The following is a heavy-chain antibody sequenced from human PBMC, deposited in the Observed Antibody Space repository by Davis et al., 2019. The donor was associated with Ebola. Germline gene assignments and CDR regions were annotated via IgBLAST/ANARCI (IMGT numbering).Heavy chain of an antibody. J-gene: IGHJ6*02. CDR1: GFNFTTYS. D-gene: IGHD5-24*01. V-gene: IGHV3-21*01. CDR3: ARGIVEGWDLVGYKFYGLDV. Sequence: GESLKISCAASGFNFTTYSMNWVRQAPGKGLEWVSYIGRTGTYKYYADSVQGRFTISRDNAKNSLYLQMNSLRADDSAVYFCARGIVEGWDLVGYKFYGLDVWGQGTTVTVSS. CDR2: IGRTGTYK.